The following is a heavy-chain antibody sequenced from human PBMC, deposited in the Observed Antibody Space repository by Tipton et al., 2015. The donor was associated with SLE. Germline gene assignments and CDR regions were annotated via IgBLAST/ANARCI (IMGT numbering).Heavy chain of an antibody. CDR2: ISSSRTSI. D-gene: IGHD2-15*01. V-gene: IGHV3-21*04. J-gene: IGHJ4*02. CDR1: GFIFSSYT. Sequence: SLRLSCAASGFIFSSYTMNWVRQAPGKGLEWVSSISSSRTSIYYSDSVKGSFTVSRDNAKNSLYLQMNSLRAEDTALYYCAKDGGYCIGGTCYYFDYWGQRTLVTVSS. CDR3: AKDGGYCIGGTCYYFDY.